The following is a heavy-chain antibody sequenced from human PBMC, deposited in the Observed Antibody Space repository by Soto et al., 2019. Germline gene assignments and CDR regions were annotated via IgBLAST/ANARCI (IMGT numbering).Heavy chain of an antibody. CDR2: INWNSDNI. V-gene: IGHV3-9*01. CDR3: AKGRGPVIFFDT. J-gene: IGHJ4*02. Sequence: EVQLVESGGGLVQPGRSLRLSCAAAGFKFDDYTMHWVRQAPGKGLEWVSVINWNSDNIAYADSVKGRFTISRDNAKNSLYLQMNSLRAEDTALYYCAKGRGPVIFFDTWGQGTLVTVSS. D-gene: IGHD2-21*01. CDR1: GFKFDDYT.